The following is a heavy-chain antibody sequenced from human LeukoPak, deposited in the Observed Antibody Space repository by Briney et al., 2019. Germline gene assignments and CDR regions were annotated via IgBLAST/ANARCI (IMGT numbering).Heavy chain of an antibody. D-gene: IGHD3-22*01. Sequence: PGGSLRLSCAASGFTFSSYGMHWVRQAPGKGLEGVAFIRYDGSNKYYADSVKGRFTISRDNSKNTLYLQMNSLRAEDTAVYYCAKLLGGSYYYDSSGYYSTRTLDYWGQGTLVTVSS. V-gene: IGHV3-30*02. CDR3: AKLLGGSYYYDSSGYYSTRTLDY. J-gene: IGHJ4*02. CDR2: IRYDGSNK. CDR1: GFTFSSYG.